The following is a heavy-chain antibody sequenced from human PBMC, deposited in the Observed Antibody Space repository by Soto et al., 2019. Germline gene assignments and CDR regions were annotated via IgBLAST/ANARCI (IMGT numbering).Heavy chain of an antibody. V-gene: IGHV4-30-4*01. CDR3: ARDTSKDNGYSAGAAFDI. CDR1: GDSISIGDYY. D-gene: IGHD2-15*01. Sequence: QVQLQESGPGLVKPSQTLSLTCTVSGDSISIGDYYWSWIRQPPGKGLEGIGYLYNSGNTYYNPSLKSRVRLSVDTSKNQFSLNLNSVTASDTAVYYCARDTSKDNGYSAGAAFDIWGQGTLVTVSS. CDR2: LYNSGNT. J-gene: IGHJ3*02.